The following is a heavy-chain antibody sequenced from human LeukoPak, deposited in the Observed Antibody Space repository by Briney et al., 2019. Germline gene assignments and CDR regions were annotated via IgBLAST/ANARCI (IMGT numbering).Heavy chain of an antibody. Sequence: SETLSLTCTVSGGSISSSSSYWGWIRQPPGKGLEWIGSIYYSGSTYYNPSLKSRVTISVDTSKNQFSLKLSSVTAADTAVYYCARMSIPGPYGSGSYSHDYWGQGTLVTVSS. D-gene: IGHD3-10*01. CDR2: IYYSGST. CDR1: GGSISSSSSY. CDR3: ARMSIPGPYGSGSYSHDY. J-gene: IGHJ4*02. V-gene: IGHV4-39*01.